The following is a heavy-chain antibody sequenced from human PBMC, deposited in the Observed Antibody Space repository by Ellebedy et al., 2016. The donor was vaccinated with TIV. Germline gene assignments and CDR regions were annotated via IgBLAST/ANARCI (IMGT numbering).Heavy chain of an antibody. CDR3: ARGTTVTMDENWFDP. CDR1: GYTFTSYG. Sequence: ASVKVSCXASGYTFTSYGISWVRQAPGQGLEWMGWISAYNGNTNYAQKLQGRVTMTTDTSTSTAYMELRSLRSDDTAVYYCARGTTVTMDENWFDPWGQGTLVTVSS. CDR2: ISAYNGNT. V-gene: IGHV1-18*01. J-gene: IGHJ5*02. D-gene: IGHD4-17*01.